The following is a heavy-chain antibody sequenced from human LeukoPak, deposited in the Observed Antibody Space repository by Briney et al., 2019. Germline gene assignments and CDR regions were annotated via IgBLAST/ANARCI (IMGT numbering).Heavy chain of an antibody. CDR1: GYIFTNYG. V-gene: IGHV1-18*01. J-gene: IGHJ5*02. D-gene: IGHD3-10*01. Sequence: GASVKVSCKASGYIFTNYGISWVRQAPGQGLEWMGWISAYNGNTDYAQKLQDRVTMTTDTSTSTAYMELRSLRSDDTAVYYCARDAPSYYAGSGKNLWGQGTLVTVSS. CDR2: ISAYNGNT. CDR3: ARDAPSYYAGSGKNL.